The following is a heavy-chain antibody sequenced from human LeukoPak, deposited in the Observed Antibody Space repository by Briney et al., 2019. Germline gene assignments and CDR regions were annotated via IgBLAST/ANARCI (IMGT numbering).Heavy chain of an antibody. V-gene: IGHV1-69*13. D-gene: IGHD4-23*01. CDR2: TIPIVGTA. CDR1: GGTFSIFA. CDR3: ARDYGGNSGPDAEYFQH. Sequence: SVKVSCKVSGGTFSIFAISWVRQAPGQGLEWMGGTIPIVGTAHYASKFQDRVTIAADESTSTAYMELSSLRSEDTAVYYCARDYGGNSGPDAEYFQHWGQGTLVTVSS. J-gene: IGHJ1*01.